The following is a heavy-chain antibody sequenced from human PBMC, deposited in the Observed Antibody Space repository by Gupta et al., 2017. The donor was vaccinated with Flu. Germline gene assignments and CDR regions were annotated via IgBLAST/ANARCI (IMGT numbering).Heavy chain of an antibody. Sequence: MHWVRRVPGKCLEWVSGITWNSGVTGYADSVKGRFIISRDNAKNSLYLQMDSLGPDDTAFYHCVRDISTASHYAHLDYWGQGARVTVSS. CDR3: VRDISTASHYAHLDY. J-gene: IGHJ4*02. V-gene: IGHV3-9*01. CDR2: ITWNSGVT. D-gene: IGHD2-2*01.